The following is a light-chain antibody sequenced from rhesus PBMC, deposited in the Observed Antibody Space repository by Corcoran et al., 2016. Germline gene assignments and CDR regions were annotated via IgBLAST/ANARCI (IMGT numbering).Light chain of an antibody. V-gene: IGKV1-22*01. Sequence: DIQMTQSPSSLSASVGDTVTITCRASQSISSWLAWYQQQPVKAPKLLIYKASSLQSGFPSRFSGSGAGTDFTLTISNLQSEDFATYYCQQYNSGPWTFGHGTKVEI. CDR3: QQYNSGPWT. CDR1: QSISSW. CDR2: KAS. J-gene: IGKJ1*01.